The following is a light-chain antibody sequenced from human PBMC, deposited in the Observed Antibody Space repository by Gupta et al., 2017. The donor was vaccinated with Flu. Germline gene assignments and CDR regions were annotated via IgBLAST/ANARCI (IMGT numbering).Light chain of an antibody. J-gene: IGLJ1*01. V-gene: IGLV2-11*01. CDR2: NVS. CDR1: SRDVGGYNY. CDR3: CSYAGSDTLSV. Sequence: VTSDCNETSRDVGGYNYVSRYQHNPGNAPKLVVYNVSKRPAGVPDRFSGSKSGNTATLTISGLQAEDEADYYCCSYAGSDTLSVFGTGTKVTVL.